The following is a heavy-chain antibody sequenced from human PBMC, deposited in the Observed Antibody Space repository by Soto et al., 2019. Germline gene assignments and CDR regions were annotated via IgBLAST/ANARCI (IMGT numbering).Heavy chain of an antibody. Sequence: SETLSLTCTGSGGSISSYWWSWIRQPPGKGLEWIGYIYYSGSTNYNPSLKSRVTISVDTSKNQFSLKLSSVTAADTAVYYCARRGYSGYADYWGQGTLVTVSS. D-gene: IGHD5-12*01. J-gene: IGHJ4*02. CDR2: IYYSGST. CDR1: GGSISSYW. V-gene: IGHV4-59*08. CDR3: ARRGYSGYADY.